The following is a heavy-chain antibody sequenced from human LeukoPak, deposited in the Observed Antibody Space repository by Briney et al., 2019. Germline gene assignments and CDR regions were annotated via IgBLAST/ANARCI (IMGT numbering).Heavy chain of an antibody. CDR3: ARTHDY. V-gene: IGHV3-21*01. J-gene: IGHJ4*02. Sequence: PGGSLRLSCAASGFTFGTYTMSWVRLAPGKGLEWVSFISDSSTNIYYADSVKGRFTVSRDNANNSLYLQMNSLRAEDTAVYYCARTHDYWGQGTLVTVSS. CDR2: ISDSSTNI. CDR1: GFTFGTYT.